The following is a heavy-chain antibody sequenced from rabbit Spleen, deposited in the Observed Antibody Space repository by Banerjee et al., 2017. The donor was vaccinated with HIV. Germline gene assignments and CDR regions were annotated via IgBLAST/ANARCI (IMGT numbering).Heavy chain of an antibody. CDR1: GFSFNSGYD. V-gene: IGHV1S40*01. Sequence: QSLEESGGGLVKPGASLTLTCKASGFSFNSGYDMCWVRQAPGKGLDLIGCIYAGDGSTDYTNWVNGRFTISKTSSTVDLKMTSLTGADTATYFCARDLDGVIGWNFGWWGPGTLVTVS. CDR3: ARDLDGVIGWNFGW. D-gene: IGHD1-1*01. CDR2: IYAGDGST. J-gene: IGHJ4*01.